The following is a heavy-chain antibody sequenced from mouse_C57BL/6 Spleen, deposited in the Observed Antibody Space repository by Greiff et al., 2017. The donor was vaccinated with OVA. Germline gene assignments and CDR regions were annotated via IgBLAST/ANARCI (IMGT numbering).Heavy chain of an antibody. CDR2: ISSGSSTI. V-gene: IGHV5-17*01. CDR3: ARGGDYYGSSYIYWYFDV. CDR1: GFTFSDYG. D-gene: IGHD1-1*01. Sequence: EVQLVESGGGLVKPGGSLKLSCAASGFTFSDYGMHWVRQAPEKGLEWVAYISSGSSTIYYADTVKGRFTISRDNAKNTLFLQMTSLRSEDTAMYYCARGGDYYGSSYIYWYFDVWGTGTTVTVSS. J-gene: IGHJ1*03.